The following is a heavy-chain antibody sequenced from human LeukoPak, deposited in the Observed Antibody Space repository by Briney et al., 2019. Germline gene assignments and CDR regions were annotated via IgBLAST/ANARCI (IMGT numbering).Heavy chain of an antibody. CDR2: IGTAGDT. Sequence: GGSLRLSCAASGFTFSSYDMHWVRQATGRGLEWVSAIGTAGDTYYPGSVKGRFTISRENAKNSLYLQMNSLRAGDTAVYYCARGRHDTAAGRGNWFDPWGQGTLVTVSS. J-gene: IGHJ5*02. CDR1: GFTFSSYD. D-gene: IGHD6-13*01. V-gene: IGHV3-13*01. CDR3: ARGRHDTAAGRGNWFDP.